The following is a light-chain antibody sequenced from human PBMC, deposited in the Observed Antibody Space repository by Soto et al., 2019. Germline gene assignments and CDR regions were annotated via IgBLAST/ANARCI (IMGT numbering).Light chain of an antibody. CDR3: QQYSSSPPMYT. V-gene: IGKV3-20*01. Sequence: ESVLTQSPGTLSLSPGESATLSCRTTQTINSIFLAWYQQKPGQDPRLLISAASNRATGIPDRFSGIGSGSEFTLTISRLEPEDFALYYCQQYSSSPPMYTFGQGTKLEIK. J-gene: IGKJ2*01. CDR2: AAS. CDR1: QTINSIF.